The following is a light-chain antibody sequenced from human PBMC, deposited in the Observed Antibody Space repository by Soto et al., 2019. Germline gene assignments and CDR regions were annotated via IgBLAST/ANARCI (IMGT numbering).Light chain of an antibody. V-gene: IGLV2-23*01. J-gene: IGLJ3*02. CDR2: AAT. Sequence: QSALTQPASVSGSPGQSITISCTGTSSDVGAYDLVSWYQHHPGKVPKLIIYAATKWPSGVSHRFSGSKSGSTASLTISGLQAEDEADYYCCAFAYSRVVFGGGTKVTVL. CDR1: SSDVGAYDL. CDR3: CAFAYSRVV.